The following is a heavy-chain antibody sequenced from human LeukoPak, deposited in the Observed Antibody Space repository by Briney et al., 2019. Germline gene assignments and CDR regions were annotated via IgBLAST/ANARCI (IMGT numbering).Heavy chain of an antibody. CDR3: ARGYIAVAGTKSHYYYYYMDV. CDR2: INSDGSST. D-gene: IGHD6-19*01. V-gene: IGHV3-74*01. J-gene: IGHJ6*03. CDR1: GFTFSSYW. Sequence: GGSLRLSCAASGFTFSSYWMHWVRQAPGKGLVWVSRINSDGSSTSYADSVKGRFTISRDNAKNTLYLQMNSLRAEDTAVYYCARGYIAVAGTKSHYYYYYMDVWGKGTTVTVSS.